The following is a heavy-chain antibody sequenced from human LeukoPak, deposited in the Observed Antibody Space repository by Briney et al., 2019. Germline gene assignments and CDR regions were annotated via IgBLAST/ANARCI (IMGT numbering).Heavy chain of an antibody. V-gene: IGHV4-61*02. D-gene: IGHD2-15*01. Sequence: PSETLSLTCTVSGGSISSGSYYWSWIRQPAGKGLEWIGRIYTSGSTNYNPSLKSRVTISVDTSKNQFSLKLSSVTAADTAVYYCAREGVVVVAATIWSQGTLVTVSS. CDR2: IYTSGST. J-gene: IGHJ4*02. CDR1: GGSISSGSYY. CDR3: AREGVVVVAATI.